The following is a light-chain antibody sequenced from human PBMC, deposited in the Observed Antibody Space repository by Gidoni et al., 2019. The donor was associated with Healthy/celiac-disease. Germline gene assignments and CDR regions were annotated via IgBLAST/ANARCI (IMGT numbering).Light chain of an antibody. V-gene: IGKV1-39*01. CDR2: AAS. CDR1: QSISSY. Sequence: DIQMTQSPSSLSASVGDRVTITCRASQSISSYLNWYQQKPGKAPKLLIYAASSLQSGVPSRFSGSGSGTDFTLTISSLQPEDFATYYCQQSYSTPRTFGGXTNVEIK. CDR3: QQSYSTPRT. J-gene: IGKJ4*01.